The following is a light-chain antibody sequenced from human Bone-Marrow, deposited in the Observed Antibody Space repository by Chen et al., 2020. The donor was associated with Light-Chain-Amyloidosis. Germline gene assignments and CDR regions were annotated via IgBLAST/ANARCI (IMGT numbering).Light chain of an antibody. J-gene: IGLJ3*02. V-gene: IGLV1-44*01. Sequence: QSALTQPPSASGAPGQRVTTPFSGSSSNIGSETVNWYQLLPGTAPKLLIYRDSLRPPGVPDRLSGSKSGTSASLAISGLQSGDEGDYYCSAWDDSLNSWVFGGGTRLTVL. CDR2: RDS. CDR1: SSNIGSET. CDR3: SAWDDSLNSWV.